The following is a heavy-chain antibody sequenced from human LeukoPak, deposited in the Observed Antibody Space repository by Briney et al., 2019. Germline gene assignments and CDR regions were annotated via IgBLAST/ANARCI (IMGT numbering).Heavy chain of an antibody. CDR1: GGSISSYY. CDR3: ARRRLDRSSSWYSYASDI. V-gene: IGHV4-59*01. CDR2: IYYSGST. D-gene: IGHD6-13*01. J-gene: IGHJ3*02. Sequence: SETLSLTCTVSGGSISSYYWSWIRQPPGKGLEWIGYIYYSGSTNYNPSLKSRVTISVDTSKNQFSLKLSSVTAADTAVYYCARRRLDRSSSWYSYASDIWGQGTMVTVSS.